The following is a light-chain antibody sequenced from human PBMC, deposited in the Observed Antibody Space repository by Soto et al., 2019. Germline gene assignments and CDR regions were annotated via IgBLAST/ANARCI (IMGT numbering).Light chain of an antibody. CDR1: QSISNF. V-gene: IGKV1-39*01. J-gene: IGKJ1*01. Sequence: EIQMTQSPSFLSASAGDRVTIFCRASQSISNFLHWYQQKPGKAPKLLIYAASKLESGVPPSSGGSGSGTDFTLTISSLQPEDFATYYCQQSYRNPRTFGLGTRVEIK. CDR2: AAS. CDR3: QQSYRNPRT.